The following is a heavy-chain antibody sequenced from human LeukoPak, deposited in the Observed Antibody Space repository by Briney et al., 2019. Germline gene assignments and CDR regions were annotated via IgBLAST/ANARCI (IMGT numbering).Heavy chain of an antibody. CDR3: ARYSSSSVY. Sequence: GRSLRLSCAASGFTFSSYAMHWVRQAPGKGLEWVAVISYDGSNEYYADSVKGRFTISRDNSKNTLYLQMNSLRAEDTAVYYCARYSSSSVYWGQGTLVTVSS. CDR2: ISYDGSNE. J-gene: IGHJ4*02. D-gene: IGHD6-6*01. CDR1: GFTFSSYA. V-gene: IGHV3-30-3*01.